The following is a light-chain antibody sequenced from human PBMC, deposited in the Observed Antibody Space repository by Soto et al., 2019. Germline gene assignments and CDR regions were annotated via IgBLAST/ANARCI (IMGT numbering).Light chain of an antibody. CDR1: SSNIGNNY. CDR3: GTWDSSLSSWV. V-gene: IGLV1-51*02. J-gene: IGLJ3*02. Sequence: QSVLPQPPSVSAAPGQKVTISCSGSSSNIGNNYVSWYQQLPGTAPKLLIYENNKRPSGIPDRFSGSKSGTSATLGITGLQTGDEADYYCGTWDSSLSSWVFGGGTKLTVL. CDR2: ENN.